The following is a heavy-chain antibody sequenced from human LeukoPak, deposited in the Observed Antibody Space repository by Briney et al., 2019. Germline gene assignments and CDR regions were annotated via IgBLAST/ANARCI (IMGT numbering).Heavy chain of an antibody. V-gene: IGHV1-69*06. J-gene: IGHJ4*02. Sequence: GASVKVSCKASGGTFSSYAISWVRQAPGQGLEWMGGIIPIFGTANYAQKFQGRVTITADKSTSTAYMELSSLRSGDTAVYYCARGGAMATITFDYWGQGTLVTVSS. D-gene: IGHD5-24*01. CDR1: GGTFSSYA. CDR3: ARGGAMATITFDY. CDR2: IIPIFGTA.